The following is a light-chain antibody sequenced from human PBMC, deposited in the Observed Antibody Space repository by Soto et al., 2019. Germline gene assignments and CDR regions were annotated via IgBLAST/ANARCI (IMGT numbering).Light chain of an antibody. CDR3: QQYGSSRWT. CDR2: GAS. V-gene: IGKV3-20*01. Sequence: EIVLTKSPATLSLSPGGRATLSCRASQSVSSSYLAWYQQKPGQAPRLLIYGASSRATGIPDRFSGSGSGTDFTLTISRLEPEDFAVYYCQQYGSSRWTFGQGTKVDIK. J-gene: IGKJ1*01. CDR1: QSVSSSY.